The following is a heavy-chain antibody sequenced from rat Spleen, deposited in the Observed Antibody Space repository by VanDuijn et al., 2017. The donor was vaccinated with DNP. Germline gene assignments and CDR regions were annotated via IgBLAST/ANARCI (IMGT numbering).Heavy chain of an antibody. J-gene: IGHJ1*01. V-gene: IGHV5S13*01. CDR1: GFTFSNYG. CDR3: ARHGRVTTVATYWYFDF. D-gene: IGHD1-3*01. CDR2: ITNSGGSA. Sequence: EVQLVESGGGLVQPGGSLKLSCAASGFTFSNYGMAWVRQAPTKGLEWVATITNSGGSAYYRDSVKGRFSISRDTAKTTLYLQMDSLRSEDTATYFCARHGRVTTVATYWYFDFWGPGTMVTVSS.